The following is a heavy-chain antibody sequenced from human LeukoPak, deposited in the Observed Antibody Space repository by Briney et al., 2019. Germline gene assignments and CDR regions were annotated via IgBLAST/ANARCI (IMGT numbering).Heavy chain of an antibody. CDR2: ISCDESNK. D-gene: IGHD2-15*01. Sequence: PGGSLRLSCAASGFAFSSYAMHWVRQAPGKGLEWVAVISCDESNKFYADSVKGRFTFSRDNSKNTLDLQMNSLRVEDTAVYYCARGRYCSGGTYYSGSFDYWGQGTLVTVSS. CDR1: GFAFSSYA. CDR3: ARGRYCSGGTYYSGSFDY. V-gene: IGHV3-30*01. J-gene: IGHJ4*02.